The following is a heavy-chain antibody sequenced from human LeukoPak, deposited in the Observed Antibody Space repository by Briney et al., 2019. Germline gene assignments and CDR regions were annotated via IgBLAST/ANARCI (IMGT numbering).Heavy chain of an antibody. CDR1: GYTFPSYD. CDR2: IIPILGIA. J-gene: IGHJ4*02. D-gene: IGHD6-13*01. Sequence: SVKVSCKASGYTFPSYDINWVRQATGQGLEWMGRIIPILGIANYAQKFQGRVTITADKSTSTAYMELSSLRSEDTAVYYCARGSSSWVDYWGQGTLVTVSS. V-gene: IGHV1-69*04. CDR3: ARGSSSWVDY.